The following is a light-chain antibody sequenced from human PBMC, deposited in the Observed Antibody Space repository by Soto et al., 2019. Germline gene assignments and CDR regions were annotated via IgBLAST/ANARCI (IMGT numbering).Light chain of an antibody. V-gene: IGKV1-17*01. J-gene: IGKJ2*01. Sequence: DIQMTQSPSSLSASVGDRVTITCRAGQGIGNDLGWYQQKPGKAPKRLIYGASSLPSGVPSRFSGSGSGTECTLTISSLQPEDFATYYCLQHHTYPHTFGQGTKLEIK. CDR2: GAS. CDR1: QGIGND. CDR3: LQHHTYPHT.